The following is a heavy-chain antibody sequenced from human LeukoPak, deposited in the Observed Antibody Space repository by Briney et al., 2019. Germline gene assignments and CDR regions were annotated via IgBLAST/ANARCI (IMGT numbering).Heavy chain of an antibody. CDR3: AREGGIGSSSWYNWFDP. D-gene: IGHD6-13*01. CDR2: ISSSGSTI. V-gene: IGHV3-48*03. CDR1: GFTFSSYE. J-gene: IGHJ5*02. Sequence: GGSLRLSCAASGFTFSSYEMNWVRQAPGKWLEWVSYISSSGSTIYYADSVKGRFTISRDNATNSLYLQLNSLRAEDTAVYYCAREGGIGSSSWYNWFDPWGQGTLVTVSS.